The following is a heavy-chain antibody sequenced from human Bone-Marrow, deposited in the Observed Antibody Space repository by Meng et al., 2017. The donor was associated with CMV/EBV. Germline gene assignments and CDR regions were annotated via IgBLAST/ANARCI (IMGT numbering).Heavy chain of an antibody. Sequence: SFGGYYWSWIRQPPGKGLEWIGEINHSGSTNYNPSLKSRVTISVDTSKNQFSLKLSSVTAADTAVYYCARGRWVLRFLEWLNNWFDPWGQGTLVTVSS. J-gene: IGHJ5*02. CDR3: ARGRWVLRFLEWLNNWFDP. CDR2: INHSGST. CDR1: SFGGYY. V-gene: IGHV4-34*01. D-gene: IGHD3-3*01.